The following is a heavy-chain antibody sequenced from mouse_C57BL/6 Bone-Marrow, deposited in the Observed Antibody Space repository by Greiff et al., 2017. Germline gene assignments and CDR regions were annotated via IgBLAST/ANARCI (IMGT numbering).Heavy chain of an antibody. J-gene: IGHJ2*01. D-gene: IGHD1-1*01. CDR1: GYTFTSYW. Sequence: QVQLQQSGAELVMPGASVKLSCKASGYTFTSYWMHWVKQRPGQGLEWIGEIDPSDIYTNYNQKFKGKSPLTVDKSSSTAYMQLSSLTSEDSAVYYCAREGTVVSYYFDYWGQGTTLTVSS. V-gene: IGHV1-69*01. CDR3: AREGTVVSYYFDY. CDR2: IDPSDIYT.